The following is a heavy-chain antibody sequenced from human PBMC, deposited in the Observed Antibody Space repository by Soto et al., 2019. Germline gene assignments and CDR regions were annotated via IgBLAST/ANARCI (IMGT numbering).Heavy chain of an antibody. D-gene: IGHD6-19*01. V-gene: IGHV3-33*01. J-gene: IGHJ4*02. CDR3: ARDSYSSRGWIGEDY. CDR1: GFTFSSYG. CDR2: IWYDGSNK. Sequence: QVQLVESGGGVVQPGRSLRLSCAASGFTFSSYGMHWVRQAPGKGLEWVAVIWYDGSNKYYADSVKGRFTISRDNSKNTLYLQMNSLRAEDTAVYYCARDSYSSRGWIGEDYWGQGTLVTVSS.